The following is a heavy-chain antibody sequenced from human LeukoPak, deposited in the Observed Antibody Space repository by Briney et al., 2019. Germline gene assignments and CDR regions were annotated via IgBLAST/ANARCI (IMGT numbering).Heavy chain of an antibody. CDR2: IKQDGSEK. D-gene: IGHD1-26*01. CDR3: ARVQWELRGVGSYFEY. Sequence: GGSLRLSCVVSGFTFSSYWMSWVRQAPGKGLEWVADIKQDGSEKYYVDSVKGRFTMSRDNAKNSLYLQMNSLRAEDTAVYYCARVQWELRGVGSYFEYWGQGALVTVSS. V-gene: IGHV3-7*01. J-gene: IGHJ4*02. CDR1: GFTFSSYW.